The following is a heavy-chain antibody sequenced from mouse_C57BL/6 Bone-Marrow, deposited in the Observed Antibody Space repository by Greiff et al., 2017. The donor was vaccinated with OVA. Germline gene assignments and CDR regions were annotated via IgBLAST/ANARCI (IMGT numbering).Heavy chain of an antibody. CDR2: IDPGNGGT. CDR3: ALLGY. J-gene: IGHJ2*01. CDR1: GFNIKNYY. V-gene: IGHV14-3*01. Sequence: EVQLQQSVAELVRPGASVKLSCKASGFNIKNYYMHWVKQRPEQGLEWIGGIDPGNGGTKYDQKFKGKATMTADTSSNTAYMHLSSLTSEDSASYYGALLGYWGQGTTLTVSS.